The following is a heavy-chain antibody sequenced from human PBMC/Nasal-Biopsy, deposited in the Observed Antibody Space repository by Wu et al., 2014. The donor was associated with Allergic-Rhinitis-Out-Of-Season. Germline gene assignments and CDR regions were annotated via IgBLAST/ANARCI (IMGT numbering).Heavy chain of an antibody. V-gene: IGHV3-21*01. J-gene: IGHJ6*03. CDR1: GFIFSRDS. D-gene: IGHD3-10*01. Sequence: LRLSCAASGFIFSRDSMNWVRHAPGKGLEWVSVISSSSSYIYYADSVKGRFTISRDNAKNSVYLQMNSLRAEDTAVYYCARAGLVWFGELSVASKGMDVWGKGTTVTVSS. CDR2: ISSSSSYI. CDR3: ARAGLVWFGELSVASKGMDV.